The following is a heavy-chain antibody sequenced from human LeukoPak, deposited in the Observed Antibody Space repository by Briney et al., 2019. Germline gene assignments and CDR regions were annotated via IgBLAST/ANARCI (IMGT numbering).Heavy chain of an antibody. J-gene: IGHJ6*02. CDR1: GFSFSPSW. Sequence: GGSLRLSCAASGFSFSPSWMHWVRQAPGKGLEWVAVISYDGSNKYYADSVKGRFTISRDNSKNTLYLQMNSLRAEDTAVYYCAKGVPAVSGGGHYYYYYGMDVWGQGTTVTVSS. D-gene: IGHD2-2*01. V-gene: IGHV3-30*18. CDR3: AKGVPAVSGGGHYYYYYGMDV. CDR2: ISYDGSNK.